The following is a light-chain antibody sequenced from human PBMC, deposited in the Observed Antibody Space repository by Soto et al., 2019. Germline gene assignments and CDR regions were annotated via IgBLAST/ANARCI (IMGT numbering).Light chain of an antibody. CDR3: SSYTSSTPHV. CDR2: DVS. Sequence: QSVLTQPASVSGSPGQSITISCTGTSSDVGGYNYVSWYQLYPGKAPKLMIYDVSHRPSGVSNRFSGSKSGNTASLTISGLQAEDEADYYCSSYTSSTPHVFGTGTKLTVL. J-gene: IGLJ1*01. CDR1: SSDVGGYNY. V-gene: IGLV2-14*03.